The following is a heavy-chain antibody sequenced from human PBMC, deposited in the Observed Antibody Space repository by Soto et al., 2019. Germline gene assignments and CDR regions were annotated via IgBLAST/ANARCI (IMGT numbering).Heavy chain of an antibody. CDR2: INPSGGST. CDR1: GYTFTSYY. D-gene: IGHD2-2*01. V-gene: IGHV1-46*03. Sequence: QVQLVQSGAEVKKPGASVKVSCKASGYTFTSYYMHWVRQAPGQGLEWMVIINPSGGSTSYAQKFQGRTTMTRDTSTSTVYMQLSSLRSEDTAVYYCARDVTRRTPLPAAKFFTQRNWFDPWGQGTLVTVSS. J-gene: IGHJ5*02. CDR3: ARDVTRRTPLPAAKFFTQRNWFDP.